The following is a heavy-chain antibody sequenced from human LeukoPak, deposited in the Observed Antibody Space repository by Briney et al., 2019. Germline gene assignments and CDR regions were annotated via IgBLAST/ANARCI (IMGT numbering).Heavy chain of an antibody. Sequence: GGSLRLSCAASGFTFSSYSMHWVRQAPGKGLEWVSSISCSRSYKYYADSVKGRFTISRDNAKNSLYLQMNSLRAEDTAVYFRARNRSVLLWLGELSPPFLDICGQGTMGTVSS. CDR3: ARNRSVLLWLGELSPPFLDI. D-gene: IGHD3-10*01. V-gene: IGHV3-21*01. CDR1: GFTFSSYS. CDR2: ISCSRSYK. J-gene: IGHJ3*02.